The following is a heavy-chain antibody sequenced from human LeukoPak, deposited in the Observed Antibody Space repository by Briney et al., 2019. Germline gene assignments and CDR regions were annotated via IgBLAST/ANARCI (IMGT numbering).Heavy chain of an antibody. CDR3: ARTSRTYCGGDCYSFDL. J-gene: IGHJ2*01. V-gene: IGHV3-9*01. D-gene: IGHD2-21*02. CDR1: GFTFYDYA. Sequence: GGSLRLSCAASGFTFYDYAMHWVRQAPGKGLEWVSGISWNSGSIGYADSVKGRFTISRDNAKNSLYLQMNSLRAEDTALYYCARTSRTYCGGDCYSFDLWGRGTLVTVSS. CDR2: ISWNSGSI.